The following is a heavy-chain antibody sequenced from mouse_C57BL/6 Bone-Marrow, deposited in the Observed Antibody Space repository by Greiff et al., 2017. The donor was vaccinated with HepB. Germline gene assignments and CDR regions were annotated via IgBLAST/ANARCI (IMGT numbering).Heavy chain of an antibody. J-gene: IGHJ2*01. Sequence: QVQLQQSGAELARPGASVKLSCKASGYTFTSYGISWVKQRTGQGLEWIGEIYPRSGNTYYNEKFKGKATLTADKSSSTAYMELRSLTSEDSAVYFCASKGITTVVKGYYFDYWGQGTTLTVSS. V-gene: IGHV1-81*01. CDR1: GYTFTSYG. D-gene: IGHD1-1*01. CDR3: ASKGITTVVKGYYFDY. CDR2: IYPRSGNT.